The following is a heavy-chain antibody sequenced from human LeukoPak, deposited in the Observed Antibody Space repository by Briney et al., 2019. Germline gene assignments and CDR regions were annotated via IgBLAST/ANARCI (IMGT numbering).Heavy chain of an antibody. V-gene: IGHV3-30*02. D-gene: IGHD1-7*01. CDR1: GFTFSSYG. CDR2: IRYDGSNK. J-gene: IGHJ6*03. CDR3: ARDAAGTTGSGYYYYYMDV. Sequence: GGSLRLSCAASGFTFSSYGMHWVRQAPGKGLEWVAFIRYDGSNKYYADSVKGRFTISRDNSKNTLYLQMNSLRAEDTAVYYCARDAAGTTGSGYYYYYMDVWGKGTTVTVSS.